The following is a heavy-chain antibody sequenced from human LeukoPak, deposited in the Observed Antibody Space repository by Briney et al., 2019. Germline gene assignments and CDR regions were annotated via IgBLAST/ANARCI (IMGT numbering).Heavy chain of an antibody. V-gene: IGHV5-51*01. CDR1: GYRFTSYW. CDR2: IYPGDSDT. CDR3: SRDIEGSGPADY. Sequence: AESLKISCKGSGYRFTSYWIGWVRQMPGKGLEWMGIIYPGDSDTRYSPSFQGQVTISADKSISTAYLQWSSLKASDTAMYYCSRDIEGSGPADYWGQGTLLTVSS. J-gene: IGHJ4*02. D-gene: IGHD3-10*01.